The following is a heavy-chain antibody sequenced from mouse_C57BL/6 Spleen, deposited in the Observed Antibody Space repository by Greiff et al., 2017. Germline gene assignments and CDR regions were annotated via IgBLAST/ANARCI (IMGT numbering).Heavy chain of an antibody. CDR1: GYTFTSYW. J-gene: IGHJ3*01. D-gene: IGHD1-1*01. Sequence: VQLQQPGAELVRPGSSVKLSCKASGYTFTSYWMHWVKQRPIQGLEWIGNIDPSDSETHYNQKFKDKATLTVDKSSSTAYMQLSSLTSEDSAVYYCARSGDYGSSFAYGGQGTLVTVSA. CDR3: ARSGDYGSSFAY. CDR2: IDPSDSET. V-gene: IGHV1-52*01.